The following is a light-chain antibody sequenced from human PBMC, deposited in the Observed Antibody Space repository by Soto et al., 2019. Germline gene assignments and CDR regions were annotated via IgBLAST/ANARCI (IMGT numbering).Light chain of an antibody. J-gene: IGKJ2*01. Sequence: EIVLTQSPATLPLSPGERASLSCRASQSVTNYLAWYQQKPGQPPRLLIYDASTRATGIPVRFSGSGSRTDFTLTISSVEPEDVAVYYCLQRSNWPHTFGQGTKLEIK. CDR3: LQRSNWPHT. CDR2: DAS. CDR1: QSVTNY. V-gene: IGKV3-11*01.